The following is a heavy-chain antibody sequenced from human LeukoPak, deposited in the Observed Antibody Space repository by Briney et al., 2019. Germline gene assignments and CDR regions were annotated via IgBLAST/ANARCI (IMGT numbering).Heavy chain of an antibody. CDR2: LYYSGST. CDR3: ARGGNWGSYFDY. Sequence: SETLSLTCTVSGGSLTTYYWSWIRQPPGKGLEWIGYLYYSGSTKYNPSLKSRVTISVDTSENQFSLNLSSVTAADTAVYFCARGGNWGSYFDYWGQGTLVTVSS. CDR1: GGSLTTYY. J-gene: IGHJ4*02. D-gene: IGHD3-16*01. V-gene: IGHV4-59*01.